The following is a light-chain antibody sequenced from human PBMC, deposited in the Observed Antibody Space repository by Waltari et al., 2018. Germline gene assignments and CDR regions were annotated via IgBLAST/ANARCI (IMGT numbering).Light chain of an antibody. Sequence: CRASQTISKHLAWYQQKPGQAPRLLIHHASSRAAGIPDRFSGSGSGTDFSLSISRLEPEDFAVYYCQHYESLPVTFGQGTKVEIK. V-gene: IGKV3-20*01. CDR3: QHYESLPVT. J-gene: IGKJ1*01. CDR1: QTISKH. CDR2: HAS.